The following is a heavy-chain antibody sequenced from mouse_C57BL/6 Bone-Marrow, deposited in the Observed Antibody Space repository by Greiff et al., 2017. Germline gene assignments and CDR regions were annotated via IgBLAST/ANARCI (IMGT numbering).Heavy chain of an antibody. D-gene: IGHD2-12*01. CDR1: GFSLSTSGMG. V-gene: IGHV8-12*01. J-gene: IGHJ4*01. Sequence: QVQLKESGPGILQSSQTLSLTCSFSGFSLSTSGMGVSWIRQPSGKGLEWLAHIYWDDDKRYNPSLKSRLTISKDTSRNQVFLKITSVDTADTATYYCARILRRPYYYAMDYWGQGTSVTVSS. CDR2: IYWDDDK. CDR3: ARILRRPYYYAMDY.